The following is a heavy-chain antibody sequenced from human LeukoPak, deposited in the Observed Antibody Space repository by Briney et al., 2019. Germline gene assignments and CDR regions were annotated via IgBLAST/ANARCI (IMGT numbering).Heavy chain of an antibody. CDR1: GFTFSTYS. CDR2: ISSSSSYI. Sequence: GGSLRLSCAASGFTFSTYSMDWVRQAPGKGLEWVSSISSSSSYIYYADSVKGRFTISRDNAKNSLYLQMNSLRAEDTAVYYCARVLSSELRYFDWLWPDAFDIWGQGTMVTVSS. V-gene: IGHV3-21*04. D-gene: IGHD3-9*01. J-gene: IGHJ3*02. CDR3: ARVLSSELRYFDWLWPDAFDI.